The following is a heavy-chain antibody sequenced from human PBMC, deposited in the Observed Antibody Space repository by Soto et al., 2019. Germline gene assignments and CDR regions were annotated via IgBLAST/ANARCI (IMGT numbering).Heavy chain of an antibody. J-gene: IGHJ4*02. V-gene: IGHV4-59*01. CDR3: ARVGTGTRGDFDY. D-gene: IGHD1-1*01. Sequence: PSETLSLTCTVSGGSISSYYWSWIRQPPGKGLEWIGYIYYSGSTNYNPSLKSRVTISVDTSKNQFSLKLSSVTAADTAVYYCARVGTGTRGDFDYWGQGTLVTVSS. CDR2: IYYSGST. CDR1: GGSISSYY.